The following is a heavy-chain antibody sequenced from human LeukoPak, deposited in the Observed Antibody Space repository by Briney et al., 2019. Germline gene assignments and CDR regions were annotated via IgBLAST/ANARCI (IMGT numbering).Heavy chain of an antibody. CDR1: GFTFIDHY. Sequence: GGSLRLSCAASGFTFIDHYMDWVRQAPGKGLEWVSVIYTGGSTYYADSVKGRFTISRDNSQNTVYLQMNSLRAEDSALYYCTTRAVYWGQGTLVIVSS. D-gene: IGHD5-24*01. V-gene: IGHV3-53*01. J-gene: IGHJ4*02. CDR3: TTRAVY. CDR2: IYTGGST.